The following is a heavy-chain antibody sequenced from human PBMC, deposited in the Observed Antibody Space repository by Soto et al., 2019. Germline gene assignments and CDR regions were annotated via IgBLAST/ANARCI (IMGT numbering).Heavy chain of an antibody. CDR3: ATPGYSYGGGYNAGFDI. V-gene: IGHV1-24*01. J-gene: IGHJ3*02. CDR2: FDPEDGET. CDR1: GGTFSSYA. Sequence: ASVKVSCKASGGTFSSYAISWVRQAPGKGLEWMGGFDPEDGETIYAQKYQGRVTMTEDTSTDTAYMELSSLRSEDTAVYYCATPGYSYGGGYNAGFDIWGQGTMVTVSS. D-gene: IGHD5-18*01.